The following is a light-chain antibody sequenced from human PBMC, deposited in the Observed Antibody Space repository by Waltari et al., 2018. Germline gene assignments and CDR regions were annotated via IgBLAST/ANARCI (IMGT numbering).Light chain of an antibody. CDR1: SSDVGGYNY. J-gene: IGLJ3*02. CDR2: EVS. CDR3: CSYAGSYTLEV. V-gene: IGLV2-11*01. Sequence: QSALTQPRSVSGSPGQSVTISCTGTSSDVGGYNYVSWYQQHPGKAPKLVIYEVSKRPSGVPDRFSGSKSANTASLTISGLQAEYEADYYCCSYAGSYTLEVFGGGTKLTVL.